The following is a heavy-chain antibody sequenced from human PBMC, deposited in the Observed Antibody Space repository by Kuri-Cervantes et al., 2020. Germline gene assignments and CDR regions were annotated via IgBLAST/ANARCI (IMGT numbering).Heavy chain of an antibody. CDR2: IYTSGST. CDR1: GGSISSYY. D-gene: IGHD3-22*01. V-gene: IGHV4-4*07. J-gene: IGHJ4*02. Sequence: GSLSLTCTVSGGSISSYYWSWIRQPAGKGLEWIGRIYTSGSTNYNPSLKSRVTMSVDTPKNQFSLKLSSVTAADTAVYYCAMTLSVYDSSNFDYWGQGTLVTVSS. CDR3: AMTLSVYDSSNFDY.